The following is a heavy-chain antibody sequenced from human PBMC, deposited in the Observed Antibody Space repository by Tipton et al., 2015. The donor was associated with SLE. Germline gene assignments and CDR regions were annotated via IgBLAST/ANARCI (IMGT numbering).Heavy chain of an antibody. CDR2: INHSGFT. J-gene: IGHJ6*03. CDR1: GGSLSGYA. CDR3: ARGVAGYYSYYYLDV. D-gene: IGHD6-19*01. Sequence: TLSLTCAVNGGSLSGYAWSWIRQPPGKGLEWIGEINHSGFTNYRPSLKSRVTMSADRSTNQLSLKLSSVTAADTAVYYCARGVAGYYSYYYLDVWGSGTAVTVSS. V-gene: IGHV4-34*01.